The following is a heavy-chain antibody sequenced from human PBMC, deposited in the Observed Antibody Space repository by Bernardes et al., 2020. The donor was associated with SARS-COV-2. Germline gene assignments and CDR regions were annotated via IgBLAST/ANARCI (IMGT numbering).Heavy chain of an antibody. V-gene: IGHV1-18*04. CDR2: ISAYNGNT. Sequence: ASVKVSCKASGYTFTSYGISWVRQAPGQGLEWMGWISAYNGNTNYAQKLQGRVTMTTDTSTSTAYMELRSLRSDDTAVYYCARDGWTTVTTRGYYYGMDVWGQGTTVTVSS. J-gene: IGHJ6*02. CDR3: ARDGWTTVTTRGYYYGMDV. CDR1: GYTFTSYG. D-gene: IGHD4-17*01.